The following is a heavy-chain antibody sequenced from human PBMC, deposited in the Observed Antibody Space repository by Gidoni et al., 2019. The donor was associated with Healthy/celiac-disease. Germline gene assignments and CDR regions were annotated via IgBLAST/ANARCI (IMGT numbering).Heavy chain of an antibody. V-gene: IGHV3-15*01. Sequence: VQLVESGRGLVKPGGCLRLSCATSGFTFRNAWMTWVRQGPGKGRELVGRIKSTTDGGTTYYAAPVKGRFTISRDYSNNTLYLQMNSLKTEDTAVYYCTAIVGAPWGQGTLVTVSS. D-gene: IGHD1-26*01. J-gene: IGHJ5*02. CDR1: GFTFRNAW. CDR3: TAIVGAP. CDR2: IKSTTDGGTT.